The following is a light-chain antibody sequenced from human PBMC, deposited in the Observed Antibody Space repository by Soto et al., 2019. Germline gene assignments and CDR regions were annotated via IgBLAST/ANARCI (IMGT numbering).Light chain of an antibody. Sequence: PGDRATLSCRASQSISSTYLAWYQQKPGQAPRLLISGASSRATGIPDRFSGSGSGTDFTLTISRLEPEDFAVYYCQHYGTSRWTFGQGTKVEIK. J-gene: IGKJ1*01. CDR3: QHYGTSRWT. CDR1: QSISSTY. V-gene: IGKV3-20*01. CDR2: GAS.